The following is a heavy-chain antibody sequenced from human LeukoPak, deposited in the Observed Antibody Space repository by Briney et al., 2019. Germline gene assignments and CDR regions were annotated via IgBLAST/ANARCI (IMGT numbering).Heavy chain of an antibody. Sequence: GGSLRLSCAASGFTFSDYYMSWIRQAPGKGLEWVSYISSSGSTIYYADSVKGRFTISRDNAKNLLYLQMNSLRAEDTAVYYCARGRRYYDFWSGSRYYYYGMDVWGQGTTVTVSS. D-gene: IGHD3-3*01. V-gene: IGHV3-11*01. CDR3: ARGRRYYDFWSGSRYYYYGMDV. CDR2: ISSSGSTI. CDR1: GFTFSDYY. J-gene: IGHJ6*02.